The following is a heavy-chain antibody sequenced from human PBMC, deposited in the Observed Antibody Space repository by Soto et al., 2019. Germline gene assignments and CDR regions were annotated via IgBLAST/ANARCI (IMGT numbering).Heavy chain of an antibody. J-gene: IGHJ4*02. V-gene: IGHV1-69*06. CDR3: ARPYYDSSGYYLWYFEY. CDR1: GDSFSSFA. D-gene: IGHD3-22*01. Sequence: QVQLVQSGAEVKKPGSSVKISCKASGDSFSSFAVTWVRQAPGQGLEWMGGIIPNFDTPKYAQKFQGRVTIIADKFTSTPYMQLSSLRSEDTAVYYCARPYYDSSGYYLWYFEYWGQGTLVTVSS. CDR2: IIPNFDTP.